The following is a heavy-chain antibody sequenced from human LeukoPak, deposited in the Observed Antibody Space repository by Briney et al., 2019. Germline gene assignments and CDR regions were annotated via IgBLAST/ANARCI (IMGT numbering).Heavy chain of an antibody. V-gene: IGHV1-2*02. CDR2: INPNSGGT. CDR3: ARAGIHDYTCDY. CDR1: GYTFTGYY. J-gene: IGHJ4*02. Sequence: ASVKVSCKASGYTFTGYYMHWVRQAPGRGLEWMGWINPNSGGTNYAQKFQGRVTMTRDTSISTAYMELSRLRSDDTAVYYCARAGIHDYTCDYWGQGTLVTVSS. D-gene: IGHD4-4*01.